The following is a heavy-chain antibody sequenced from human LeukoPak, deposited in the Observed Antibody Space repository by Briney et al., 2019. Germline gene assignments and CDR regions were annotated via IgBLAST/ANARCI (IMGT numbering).Heavy chain of an antibody. CDR3: ARHDYGDYYFDY. Sequence: ASVKVSCKASGYTFTSYGVSWVRQAPGQGLEWMGWISAYNGNTNYAQKLQGRVTMTTDTSTSTAYMELRSLRSDDTAVYYCARHDYGDYYFDYWGQGTLVTVSS. CDR1: GYTFTSYG. D-gene: IGHD4-17*01. J-gene: IGHJ4*02. CDR2: ISAYNGNT. V-gene: IGHV1-18*01.